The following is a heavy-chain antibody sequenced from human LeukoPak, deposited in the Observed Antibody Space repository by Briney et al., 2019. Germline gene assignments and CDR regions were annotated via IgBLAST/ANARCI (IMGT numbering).Heavy chain of an antibody. CDR2: MNPNSGNT. CDR1: VYTFTSYD. D-gene: IGHD5-12*01. Sequence: ASVKVSCKASVYTFTSYDINWVRQATGQGLEWMGWMNPNSGNTGYAQKFQGRVTMTRNTSISTAYMELSSLRSEDTAVYYCARVGRRGYSGYGQYYYYGMDVWGQGTTVTVSS. V-gene: IGHV1-8*01. J-gene: IGHJ6*02. CDR3: ARVGRRGYSGYGQYYYYGMDV.